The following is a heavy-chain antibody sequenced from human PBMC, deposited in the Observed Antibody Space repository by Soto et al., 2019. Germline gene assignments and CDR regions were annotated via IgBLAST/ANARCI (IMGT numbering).Heavy chain of an antibody. Sequence: PSETLSLACTVSGGSISDDTYYWGWIRQPPGKGLEWIGSIYYSGTSSYNPSLESRVTMSVDTSKKQLSLRLRSVTATDTAVYYCARAVLLCFGEDDRLDYWGQGTLVTVSS. CDR3: ARAVLLCFGEDDRLDY. D-gene: IGHD3-10*01. CDR2: IYYSGTS. V-gene: IGHV4-39*02. J-gene: IGHJ4*02. CDR1: GGSISDDTYY.